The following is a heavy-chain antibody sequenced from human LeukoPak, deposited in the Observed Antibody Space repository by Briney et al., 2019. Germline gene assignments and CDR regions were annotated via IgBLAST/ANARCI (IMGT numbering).Heavy chain of an antibody. CDR2: ISGSSDST. D-gene: IGHD2-2*01. V-gene: IGHV3-23*01. J-gene: IGHJ6*02. CDR1: GFTFSSYA. Sequence: PGGSLRLSCAASGFTFSSYALTWVRQAPGKGLEWVSAISGSSDSTLFADSVKGRFTISRDNSKNTLYLQMNSLRAEDTAVYYCAKTQRDCSSTSCSRYFGMDVWGQGTTVTVSS. CDR3: AKTQRDCSSTSCSRYFGMDV.